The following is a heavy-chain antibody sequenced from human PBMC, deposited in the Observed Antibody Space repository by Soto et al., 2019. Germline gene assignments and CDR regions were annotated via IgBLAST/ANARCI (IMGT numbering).Heavy chain of an antibody. J-gene: IGHJ4*02. D-gene: IGHD3-22*01. CDR3: ARPSSYYYDSSSWDY. V-gene: IGHV5-51*01. CDR2: IYPGDSDT. Sequence: GESLKISCNGSGYSFTSYWIGWVRQMPGKGLEWMGIIYPGDSDTRYSPSFQGQVTISADKSISTAYLQWSSLKASDTAMYYCARPSSYYYDSSSWDYWGQGTLVTVSS. CDR1: GYSFTSYW.